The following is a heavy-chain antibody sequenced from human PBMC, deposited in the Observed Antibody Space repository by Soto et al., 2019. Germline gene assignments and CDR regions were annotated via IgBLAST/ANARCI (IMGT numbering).Heavy chain of an antibody. J-gene: IGHJ4*02. V-gene: IGHV4-61*01. CDR1: GDSFRSASYY. Sequence: QVQLQESGPGLVQPSETLSLTCTVSGDSFRSASYYWTWVRQPPGKGLEWIGYIYYSGSTNYNPSLQGRVTMSMDTSKKQFSLNLTSVTAADTAVYFCARDAGIAWPKYCFEFWGQGLLVTVSS. CDR3: ARDAGIAWPKYCFEF. D-gene: IGHD2-21*01. CDR2: IYYSGST.